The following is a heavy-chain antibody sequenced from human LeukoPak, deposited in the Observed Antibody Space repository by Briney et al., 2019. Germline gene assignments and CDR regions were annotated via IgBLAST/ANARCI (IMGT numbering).Heavy chain of an antibody. J-gene: IGHJ5*01. Sequence: SETLSLTCTVSGASINNYYWRWIRQPPGKGLEWIGSIFYSGSTNYNPSLKSRVIISVDTSKNQFSLKLSSVTAAATAVYYCAREDYSGGNNWFDFWGQGTLVTVSS. D-gene: IGHD4-11*01. CDR3: AREDYSGGNNWFDF. CDR1: GASINNYY. CDR2: IFYSGST. V-gene: IGHV4-59*01.